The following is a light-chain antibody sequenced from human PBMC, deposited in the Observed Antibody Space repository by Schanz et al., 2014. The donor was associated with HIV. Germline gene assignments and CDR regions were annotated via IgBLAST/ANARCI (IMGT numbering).Light chain of an antibody. Sequence: QSALTQPASVSGSPGQSISISCTGTSGDVGSYNYVSWYQQHPGKAPKLMIYDVSNRPSGVSNRFSGSKSGNTASLTISGLQAEDEADYFCSSYAGSSTYVVFGGGTKLTVL. CDR2: DVS. CDR3: SSYAGSSTYVV. V-gene: IGLV2-14*03. CDR1: SGDVGSYNY. J-gene: IGLJ2*01.